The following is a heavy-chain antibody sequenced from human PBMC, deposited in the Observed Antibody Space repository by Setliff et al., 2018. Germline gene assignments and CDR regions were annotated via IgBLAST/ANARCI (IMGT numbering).Heavy chain of an antibody. CDR2: FDPEDGET. J-gene: IGHJ5*02. D-gene: IGHD2-8*01. V-gene: IGHV1-24*01. Sequence: ASVKVSCKVSGYTLTELSMHWVRQAPGKGLEWMGGFDPEDGETIYAQKFQGRVTMTEDTSTDTAYMELSSLRSEDTAVYYCATVLRLGGILYYGGWFGPWGQGTLVTVSS. CDR3: ATVLRLGGILYYGGWFGP. CDR1: GYTLTELS.